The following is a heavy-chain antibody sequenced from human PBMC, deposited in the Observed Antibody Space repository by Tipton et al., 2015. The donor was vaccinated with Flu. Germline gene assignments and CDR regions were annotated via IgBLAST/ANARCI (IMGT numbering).Heavy chain of an antibody. J-gene: IGHJ6*02. CDR1: GFTFDTYA. CDR3: ARDSGYDYHYVMGV. Sequence: SLRLSCAAPGFTFDTYAMHWVRQAPGKGLEWVAVISYDGKVKYYGDSVKGRFTISRDDSKNMLYLQVNSLRGEDTAVYYCARDSGYDYHYVMGVWGQGTTVTVSS. V-gene: IGHV3-30*03. D-gene: IGHD3-22*01. CDR2: ISYDGKVK.